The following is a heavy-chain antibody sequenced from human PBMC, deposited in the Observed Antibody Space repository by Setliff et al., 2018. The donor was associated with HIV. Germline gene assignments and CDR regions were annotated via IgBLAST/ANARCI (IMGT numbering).Heavy chain of an antibody. V-gene: IGHV3-23*01. CDR3: AKRRVCNTSCYIVDYMDV. CDR2: ITAGGTT. CDR1: GFTFNSYA. J-gene: IGHJ6*03. D-gene: IGHD5-12*01. Sequence: GGSLRLSCAASGFTFNSYAMTWVRQAPGKGLEWVSIITAGGTTYYADSVKGRFTISRDNSKNTLYLQMNSLRAEDTAIYYCAKRRVCNTSCYIVDYMDVWGKGTTVTVSS.